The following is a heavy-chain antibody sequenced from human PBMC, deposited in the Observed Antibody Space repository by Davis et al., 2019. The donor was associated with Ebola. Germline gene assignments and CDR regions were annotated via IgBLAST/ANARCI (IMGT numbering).Heavy chain of an antibody. CDR3: AKDRMYYYHSGPGWYFDL. D-gene: IGHD3-10*01. J-gene: IGHJ2*01. Sequence: PGGSLRLSCAASGFTFSNAWMSWVRQAPGKGLEWVGRIKSKTDGGTADYAAPVKTRFTISRDNSKSTLFLQVDTLRTEDTAVYYCAKDRMYYYHSGPGWYFDLWGRGNLVAVSS. V-gene: IGHV3-15*01. CDR1: GFTFSNAW. CDR2: IKSKTDGGTA.